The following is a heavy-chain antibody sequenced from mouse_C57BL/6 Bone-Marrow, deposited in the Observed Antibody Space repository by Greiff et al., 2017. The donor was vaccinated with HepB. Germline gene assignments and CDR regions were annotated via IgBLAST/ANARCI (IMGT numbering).Heavy chain of an antibody. Sequence: QVHVKQPGAELVKPGASVKLSCKASGYTFTSYWMHWVKQRPGQGLEWIGMIHPNSGSTNYNEKFKSKATLTVDKSSSTAYMQLSSLTSEDSAVYYCARRNPTAYYAMDYWGQGTSVTVSS. CDR2: IHPNSGST. CDR1: GYTFTSYW. D-gene: IGHD3-1*01. V-gene: IGHV1-64*01. J-gene: IGHJ4*01. CDR3: ARRNPTAYYAMDY.